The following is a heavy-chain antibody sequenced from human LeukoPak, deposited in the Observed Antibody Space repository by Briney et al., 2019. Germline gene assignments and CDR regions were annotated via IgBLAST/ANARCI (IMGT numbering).Heavy chain of an antibody. CDR2: ISHDGGNK. Sequence: GGSLRLSCAASGFTFSSYTMHWVRQAPDKGLGCVAVISHDGGNKYYADSVKGRFTISRDNSKNTLYLQMNGLRAEETAMYYCATPYTSGWSLYFDNWGQGTLVAVSS. CDR3: ATPYTSGWSLYFDN. V-gene: IGHV3-30-3*01. J-gene: IGHJ4*02. CDR1: GFTFSSYT. D-gene: IGHD6-19*01.